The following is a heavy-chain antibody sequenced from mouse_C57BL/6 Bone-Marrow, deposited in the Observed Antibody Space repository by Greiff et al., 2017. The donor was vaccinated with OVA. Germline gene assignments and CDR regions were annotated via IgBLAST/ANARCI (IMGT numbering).Heavy chain of an antibody. D-gene: IGHD2-4*01. V-gene: IGHV5-4*01. CDR1: GFTFSSYA. J-gene: IGHJ2*01. CDR3: ARDRRITNYFDY. CDR2: ISDGGSYT. Sequence: EVQLQESGGGLVKPGGSLKLSCAASGFTFSSYAMSWVRQTPEKRLEWVATISDGGSYTYYPDNVKGRFTISRDNAKNNLYLQMSHLKSEDTAMYYCARDRRITNYFDYWGQGTTLTVSS.